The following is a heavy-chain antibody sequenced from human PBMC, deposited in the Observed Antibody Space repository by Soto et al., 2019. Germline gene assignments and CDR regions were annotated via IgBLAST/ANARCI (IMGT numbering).Heavy chain of an antibody. CDR1: GFTFSSYS. D-gene: IGHD3-10*01. CDR2: ISSSSSTI. CDR3: ARAPVGEGDDSNWFDP. V-gene: IGHV3-48*02. Sequence: QPGGSLRLSCAASGFTFSSYSMNWVRQAPGKGLEWVSYISSSSSTIYYADSVKGRFTISRDNAKNSLYLQMNSLRDEDTAVYYCARAPVGEGDDSNWFDPWGQGTLVTVSS. J-gene: IGHJ5*02.